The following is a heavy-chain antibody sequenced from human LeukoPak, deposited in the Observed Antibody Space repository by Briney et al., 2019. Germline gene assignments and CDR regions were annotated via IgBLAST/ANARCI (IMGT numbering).Heavy chain of an antibody. CDR3: AAGEQLIYYYYYGMDV. V-gene: IGHV1-58*02. Sequence: WASVKVSCKASGFTFTSSAMQWVRQARGQRLEWIGWIVVGSGNTNYAQKFQERVTITRDMSTSTAYMELSSLRSEDTAVYCCAAGEQLIYYYYYGMDVWGQGTTVTVSS. D-gene: IGHD6-6*01. CDR1: GFTFTSSA. J-gene: IGHJ6*02. CDR2: IVVGSGNT.